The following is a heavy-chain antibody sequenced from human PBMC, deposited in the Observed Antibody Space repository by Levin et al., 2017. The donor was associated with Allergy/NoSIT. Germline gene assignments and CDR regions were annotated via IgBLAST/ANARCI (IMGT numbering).Heavy chain of an antibody. V-gene: IGHV3-9*01. CDR2: ISWNRGSI. D-gene: IGHD3-22*01. CDR1: GFKFDDYV. CDR3: AKALVGYDSSGYYYGFDS. J-gene: IGHJ4*02. Sequence: SCAASGFKFDDYVMHWVRQAPGKGLEWVSGISWNRGSIGYADSVKGRFIVSRDNAKNALYLQMNSLRPEDTALYYCAKALVGYDSSGYYYGFDSWGQGTLVTVSS.